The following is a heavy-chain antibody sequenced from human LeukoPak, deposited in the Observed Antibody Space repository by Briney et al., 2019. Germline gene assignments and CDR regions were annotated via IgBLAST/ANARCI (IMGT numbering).Heavy chain of an antibody. D-gene: IGHD5-24*01. J-gene: IGHJ4*02. CDR2: ISHDGRTK. CDR3: ARPSPPGDGYNPPDH. Sequence: PGKPLTLSCVVSGFNFDNFAVHWVRQPLGKGLEWVAVISHDGRTKYYADSMKGRITISRDNSKNTLFLQMNNLRSEDTAVYFCARPSPPGDGYNPPDHWGQGTLVTVSS. CDR1: GFNFDNFA. V-gene: IGHV3-30*04.